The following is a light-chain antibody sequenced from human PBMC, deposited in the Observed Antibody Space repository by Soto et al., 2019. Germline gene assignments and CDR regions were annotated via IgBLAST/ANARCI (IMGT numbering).Light chain of an antibody. CDR3: SSYTSSITLYV. V-gene: IGLV2-14*01. CDR1: SSDVGGYNY. J-gene: IGLJ1*01. CDR2: DAS. Sequence: VLTQPASVSGSPGQTITISCTGTSSDVGGYNYVSWYQQHPGKAPKLMIYDASNRPSGVSNRFSGSKSGDTASLTISALQAEDKADYYCSSYTSSITLYVFGTGTKVTV.